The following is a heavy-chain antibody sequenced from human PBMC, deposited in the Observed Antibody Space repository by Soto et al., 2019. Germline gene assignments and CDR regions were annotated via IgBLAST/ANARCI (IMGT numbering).Heavy chain of an antibody. CDR3: AGGTVAARFWFDP. V-gene: IGHV4-59*01. CDR2: IYYSGST. Sequence: SETLSLTCTVSGGSISSYYWSWIRQPPGKGLEWIGYIYYSGSTNYNPSLKSRVTISVDTSKNQFSLKLSSVTAADTAVYYCAGGTVAARFWFDPWGQGTLVTSPQ. CDR1: GGSISSYY. D-gene: IGHD6-6*01. J-gene: IGHJ5*02.